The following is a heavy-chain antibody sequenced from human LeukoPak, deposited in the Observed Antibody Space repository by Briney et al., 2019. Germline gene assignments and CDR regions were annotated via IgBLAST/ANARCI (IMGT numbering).Heavy chain of an antibody. Sequence: SETLSLTCIVSGGSISSYYWSWIRQPAGKGLEWIGRIYTSGSTNYNPSLKSRVTMSADTSKNQFSLKLSSVTAADTAVYYCAALAYCGGDCYSPDYYYGMDVWGQGTTVTVSS. CDR3: AALAYCGGDCYSPDYYYGMDV. J-gene: IGHJ6*02. CDR1: GGSISSYY. CDR2: IYTSGST. D-gene: IGHD2-21*02. V-gene: IGHV4-4*07.